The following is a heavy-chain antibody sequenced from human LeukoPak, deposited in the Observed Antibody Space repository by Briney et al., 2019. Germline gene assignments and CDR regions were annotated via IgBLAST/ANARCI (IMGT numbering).Heavy chain of an antibody. CDR3: PRGSGYPYYFDY. Sequence: GGSLRLSCAASGFTFSSYAMSWVRQAPGKGLEWVSAISGSGGSTYYADSVKGRFTTSRDNSKNTLYLQMNSLRAEDTAVYYCPRGSGYPYYFDYWGQGTLVTVSS. D-gene: IGHD5-12*01. V-gene: IGHV3-23*01. CDR1: GFTFSSYA. J-gene: IGHJ4*02. CDR2: ISGSGGST.